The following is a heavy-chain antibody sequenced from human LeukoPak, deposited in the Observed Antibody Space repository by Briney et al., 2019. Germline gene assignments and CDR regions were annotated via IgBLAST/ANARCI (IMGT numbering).Heavy chain of an antibody. CDR1: GGSISSYY. CDR2: IYPSGSI. Sequence: SETLSLTCTVSGGSISSYYWSWIRQPAGKGLEWIGRIYPSGSISYNPSLKSRVTMSVDASKNQSSLKLSSVTDADTAFYYCASSTPDTSFDYWGQGTLVTVSS. J-gene: IGHJ4*02. CDR3: ASSTPDTSFDY. D-gene: IGHD2-2*01. V-gene: IGHV4-4*07.